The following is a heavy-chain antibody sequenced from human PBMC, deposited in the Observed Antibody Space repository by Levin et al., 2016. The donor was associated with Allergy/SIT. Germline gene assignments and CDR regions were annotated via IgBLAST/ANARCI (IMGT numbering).Heavy chain of an antibody. V-gene: IGHV3-23*01. J-gene: IGHJ5*02. D-gene: IGHD3-10*01. CDR2: ISGSGLIT. CDR3: AEGGDRPPNWFDP. CDR1: GFTFSDYT. Sequence: GESLKISCAASGFTFSDYTMMWVRQAPGKGLEWVSGISGSGLITYYADSVKGRFIISRDKSNNTVSLQMNSLRAEDTAVYYCAEGGDRPPNWFDPWGQGIRVTVSS.